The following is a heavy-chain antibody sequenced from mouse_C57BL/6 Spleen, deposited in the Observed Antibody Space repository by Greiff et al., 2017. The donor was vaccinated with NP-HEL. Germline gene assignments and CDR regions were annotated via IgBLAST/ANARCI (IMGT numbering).Heavy chain of an antibody. Sequence: VKLMESGPGLVAPSQSLSITCTVSGFSLTSYGVDWVRQPPGKGLEWLGVIWGGGSTNYNSALMSRLSINKDNSKSKVFVKMNSLQTDDTAMYYCAKNENGTDYAMDYWGQGTSVTVSS. D-gene: IGHD3-3*01. CDR2: IWGGGST. J-gene: IGHJ4*01. V-gene: IGHV2-9*01. CDR3: AKNENGTDYAMDY. CDR1: GFSLTSYG.